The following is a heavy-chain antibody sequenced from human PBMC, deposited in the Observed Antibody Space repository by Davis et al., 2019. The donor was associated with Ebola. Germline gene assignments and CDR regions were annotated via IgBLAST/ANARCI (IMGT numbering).Heavy chain of an antibody. CDR2: ISGSANAI. CDR1: GFTFSSYA. D-gene: IGHD3-10*01. V-gene: IGHV3-48*03. Sequence: GGSLRLSCAASGFTFSSYAMSWVRQAPGKGLEWVSYISGSANAIYYADSVKGRFTISRDNAKNSLYLQINSLRAEDTAVYYCATFYGSGAYFHYYGLDAWGQGTTVTVSS. J-gene: IGHJ6*02. CDR3: ATFYGSGAYFHYYGLDA.